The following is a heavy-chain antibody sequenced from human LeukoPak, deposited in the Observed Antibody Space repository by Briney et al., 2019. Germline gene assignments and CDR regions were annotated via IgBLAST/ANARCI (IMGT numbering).Heavy chain of an antibody. CDR1: GYTFTGYY. J-gene: IGHJ4*02. D-gene: IGHD3-10*01. Sequence: ASVKVSCKASGYTFTGYYMHWVRQAPGQGLEWMGWINPNSGGTNYAQKFQGWVTMTRDTSISTAYMELSRLRSDDTAVYYCARGALWFGELSVDYWGQGTPVTVSS. CDR3: ARGALWFGELSVDY. CDR2: INPNSGGT. V-gene: IGHV1-2*04.